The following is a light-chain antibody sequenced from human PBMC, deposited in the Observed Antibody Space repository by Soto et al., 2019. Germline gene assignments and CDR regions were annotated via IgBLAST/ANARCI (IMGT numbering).Light chain of an antibody. CDR1: NSDVGGYNF. V-gene: IGLV2-11*01. Sequence: QSALTQPRSVSGSPGQSGTISCTGTNSDVGGYNFVSWYQQLPGKAPKLMISAVSQRPSGVPDRFSGSKSGNTASLTISGLQADDEADYFCCSYTASDIWVFGGGTKVTVL. CDR2: AVS. CDR3: CSYTASDIWV. J-gene: IGLJ3*02.